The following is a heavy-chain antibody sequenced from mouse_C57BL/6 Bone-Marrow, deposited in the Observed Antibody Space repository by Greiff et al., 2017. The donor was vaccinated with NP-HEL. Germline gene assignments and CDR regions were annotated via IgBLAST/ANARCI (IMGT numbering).Heavy chain of an antibody. Sequence: EVKLQESGPGLVKPSQSLSLTCSVTGYSITSGYYWNWIRQFPGNKLEWMGYISYDGSNNYNPSLKNRISITRDTSKNQFFLKLNSVTTEDTATYDCARGYDDPFYAMDYWGQGTSVTVSS. J-gene: IGHJ4*01. D-gene: IGHD2-2*01. CDR1: GYSITSGYY. CDR2: ISYDGSN. V-gene: IGHV3-6*01. CDR3: ARGYDDPFYAMDY.